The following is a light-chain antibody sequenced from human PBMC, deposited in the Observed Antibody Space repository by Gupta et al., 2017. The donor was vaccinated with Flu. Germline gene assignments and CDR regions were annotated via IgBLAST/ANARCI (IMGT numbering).Light chain of an antibody. CDR3: QQYNNWPPVWS. V-gene: IGKV3-15*01. Sequence: EIVMTQPPATLSVSPGERATLSCRASQSVSSNLAWYQQKPGQAPRLLIYGASTRATGIPARFSGSGSGTEFTLTISSLQSEDFAVYYCQQYNNWPPVWSFGQGTKLEIK. CDR2: GAS. CDR1: QSVSSN. J-gene: IGKJ2*04.